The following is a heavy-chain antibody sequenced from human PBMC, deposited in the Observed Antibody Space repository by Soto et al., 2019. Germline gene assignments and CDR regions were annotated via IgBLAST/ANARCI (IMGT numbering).Heavy chain of an antibody. J-gene: IGHJ4*02. D-gene: IGHD6-19*01. CDR3: ARADDSSGWYDPNFDY. Sequence: GASVKVSCKASGYTFTSYGISWVRQAPGQGLEWMGWISAYNGNTNYAQKLQGRVTMTTDTSTSTAYMELRSLRSDDTAVYYCARADDSSGWYDPNFDYWGQGTLVTVSS. CDR2: ISAYNGNT. V-gene: IGHV1-18*01. CDR1: GYTFTSYG.